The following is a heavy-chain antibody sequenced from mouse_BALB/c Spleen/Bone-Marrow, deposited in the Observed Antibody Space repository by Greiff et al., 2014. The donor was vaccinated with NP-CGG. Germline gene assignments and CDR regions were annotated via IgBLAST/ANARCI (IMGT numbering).Heavy chain of an antibody. CDR3: AGDGAY. D-gene: IGHD3-3*01. V-gene: IGHV14-3*02. J-gene: IGHJ3*01. Sequence: VPLQQSGAELVKPGASVKLSCTASGFNIKDTHMHWGKRRPEQGLEWIGRIDPANGNTKYDPKFQGKATITADTSSNTAYLQLSSLTSEDTAVYYCAGDGAYWGQGTLVTVSA. CDR2: IDPANGNT. CDR1: GFNIKDTH.